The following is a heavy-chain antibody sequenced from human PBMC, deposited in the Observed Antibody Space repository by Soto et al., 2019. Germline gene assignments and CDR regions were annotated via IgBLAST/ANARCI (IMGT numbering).Heavy chain of an antibody. Sequence: SETLSLTCTVSGGFISTNNYYWTWIRQPPGKGLEWIGYIYGGGSTYYNASLKSRVTISVDTSKKQFSLKLSSVTAADTALYYCAKASRFSSKIFDSWGQGTLVTVSS. J-gene: IGHJ4*02. CDR3: AKASRFSSKIFDS. CDR1: GGFISTNNYY. CDR2: IYGGGST. V-gene: IGHV4-39*01. D-gene: IGHD6-6*01.